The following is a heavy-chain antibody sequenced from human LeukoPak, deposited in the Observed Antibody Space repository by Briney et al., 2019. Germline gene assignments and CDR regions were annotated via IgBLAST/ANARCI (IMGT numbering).Heavy chain of an antibody. J-gene: IGHJ4*02. D-gene: IGHD1-14*01. CDR1: GFAFDAHA. V-gene: IGHV3-43*02. CDR2: ISGDGGTT. CDR3: AKRSRSPHNFDY. Sequence: HTGGSLRLSCAASGFAFDAHAMNWVRQAPGKPLEWVSLISGDGGTTHYADSVRGRFTISRDNSRNSLYLQMKSLRTEDTALYYCAKRSRSPHNFDYWGRGTLVTVSS.